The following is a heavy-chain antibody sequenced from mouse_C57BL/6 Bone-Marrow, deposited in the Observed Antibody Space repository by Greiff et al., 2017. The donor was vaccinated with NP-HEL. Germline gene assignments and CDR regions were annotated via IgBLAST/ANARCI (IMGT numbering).Heavy chain of an antibody. J-gene: IGHJ4*01. D-gene: IGHD2-5*01. CDR3: ARRGYSNYPYYYAMDY. CDR2: ISSGSSTI. Sequence: EVKLMESGGGLVKPGGSLKLSCAASGFTFSDYGMHWVRQAPEKGLEWVAYISSGSSTIYYADTVKGRFTISRDNAKNTLFLQMTSLRSEDTAMYYCARRGYSNYPYYYAMDYWGQGTSVTVSS. V-gene: IGHV5-17*01. CDR1: GFTFSDYG.